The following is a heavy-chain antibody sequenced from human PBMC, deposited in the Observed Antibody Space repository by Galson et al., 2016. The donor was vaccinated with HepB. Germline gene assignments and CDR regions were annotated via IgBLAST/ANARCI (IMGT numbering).Heavy chain of an antibody. CDR1: GFSFSTYW. CDR3: ARTSYRECTGTRCVNFRYYYYYMDV. CDR2: IKQDGSEK. V-gene: IGHV3-7*03. J-gene: IGHJ6*03. Sequence: SLRLSCAVSGFSFSTYWMTWVRQAPGKGLEWVANIKQDGSEKYYVDSVKGRFTISRDNGKNSLYLQLNSLTVEDTAVYYCARTSYRECTGTRCVNFRYYYYYMDVWGKGTTVTVSS. D-gene: IGHD2-8*02.